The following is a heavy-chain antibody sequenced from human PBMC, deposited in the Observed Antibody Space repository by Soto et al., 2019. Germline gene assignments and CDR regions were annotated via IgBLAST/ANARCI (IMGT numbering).Heavy chain of an antibody. CDR3: ARDIGGNNWNPNWFDS. V-gene: IGHV4-31*03. CDR1: GGSISSGDYY. J-gene: IGHJ5*01. Sequence: TSETLSLTCTVSGGSISSGDYYWSLIRQHPGKGLEWIGYIYYSGSTYYNPSLKSRVTISVDTSRNQFSLKLTSVTAADTAVYYCARDIGGNNWNPNWFDSWGQGTQVTVSS. CDR2: IYYSGST. D-gene: IGHD1-20*01.